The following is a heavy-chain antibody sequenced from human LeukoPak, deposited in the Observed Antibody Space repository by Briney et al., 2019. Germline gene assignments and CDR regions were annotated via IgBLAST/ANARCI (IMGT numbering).Heavy chain of an antibody. V-gene: IGHV4-59*01. CDR1: GGSISSYY. CDR2: IYYSGST. Sequence: PSETLSLTCTVSGGSISSYYWSWIRQPPGKGLEWIGYIYYSGSTNYSPSLKSRVTISVDTSKNQFSPKLSSVTAADTAVYYCARNTDYGDYSLIDYWGQGTLVTVSS. D-gene: IGHD4-17*01. J-gene: IGHJ4*02. CDR3: ARNTDYGDYSLIDY.